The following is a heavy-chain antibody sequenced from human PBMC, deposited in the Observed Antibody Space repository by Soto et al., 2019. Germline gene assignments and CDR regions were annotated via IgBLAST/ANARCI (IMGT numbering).Heavy chain of an antibody. J-gene: IGHJ6*02. CDR2: IYGTGNT. CDR1: GGSISSSFY. Sequence: QLQLQESGPGLVKPSETLSLSCTVSGGSISSSFYWGWIRQPPGKGLEWIGSIYGTGNTYYNPSLNGRVTISADTSKNQFFLTLISVTAADTAVYYCRSSSRYSTDVWGQGATVTVSS. D-gene: IGHD6-19*01. CDR3: RSSSRYSTDV. V-gene: IGHV4-39*01.